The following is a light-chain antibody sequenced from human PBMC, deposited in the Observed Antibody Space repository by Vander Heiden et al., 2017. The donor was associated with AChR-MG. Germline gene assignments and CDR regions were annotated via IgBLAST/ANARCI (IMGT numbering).Light chain of an antibody. J-gene: IGKJ1*01. Sequence: EIVLTQSPGTLSLSPGERATLSCRASQSVSSSYLAWYQQKPGQAPRLLIYGASSRATGIPDRFSGSGSGTDFTLTISRLGPEDFAVYYCQQYWTFGQGTKVEIK. CDR2: GAS. CDR3: QQYWT. V-gene: IGKV3-20*01. CDR1: QSVSSSY.